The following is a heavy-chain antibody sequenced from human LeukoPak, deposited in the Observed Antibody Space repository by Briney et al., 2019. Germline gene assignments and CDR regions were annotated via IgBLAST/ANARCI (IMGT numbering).Heavy chain of an antibody. D-gene: IGHD3-22*01. J-gene: IGHJ5*02. CDR3: ARLYYYDTSGYPHNWFDP. V-gene: IGHV5-51*01. CDR1: GYTFTSYW. CDR2: IYPGDSDT. Sequence: GESLKISXKGSGYTFTSYWIAWVLQMPGKGLEWMGIIYPGDSDTRYSPSFQGQVTISADKSITTAYLQWSSLRASDTAMYYCARLYYYDTSGYPHNWFDPWGQGTLVTVSS.